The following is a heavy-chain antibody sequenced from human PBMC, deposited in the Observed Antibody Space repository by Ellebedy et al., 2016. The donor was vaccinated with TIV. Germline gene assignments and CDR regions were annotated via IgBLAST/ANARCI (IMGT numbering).Heavy chain of an antibody. CDR1: GGSTSSGKDY. J-gene: IGHJ4*02. D-gene: IGHD3-3*01. CDR2: ISDSANT. CDR3: ARLTSGYYANFDY. Sequence: SETLSLTXTVSGGSTSSGKDYWAWIRQPPGKGLEWIGSISDSANTYYNPSLKSRVTISKGTSKSQFSLQLSSVTAADTAVYYCARLTSGYYANFDYWGQGTLVTVSS. V-gene: IGHV4-39*07.